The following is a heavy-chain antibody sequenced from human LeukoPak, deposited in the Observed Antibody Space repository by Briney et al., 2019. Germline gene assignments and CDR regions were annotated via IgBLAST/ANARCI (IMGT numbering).Heavy chain of an antibody. CDR1: GGSFSHYY. D-gene: IGHD3-3*01. CDR3: AKDGLRFLEWFDY. CDR2: INHSGST. V-gene: IGHV4-34*01. J-gene: IGHJ5*01. Sequence: SETLSLTCAVYGGSFSHYYWSWIRQPPGKGLEWIGEINHSGSTNYNASLKSRLTISVDTSKKQFSLKLSSMTAADTAVYYCAKDGLRFLEWFDYWGQGTLVTVSS.